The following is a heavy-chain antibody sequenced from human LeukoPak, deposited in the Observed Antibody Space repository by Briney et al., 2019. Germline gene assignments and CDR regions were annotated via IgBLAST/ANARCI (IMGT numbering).Heavy chain of an antibody. CDR1: GFPFSSYS. J-gene: IGHJ4*02. D-gene: IGHD6-19*01. V-gene: IGHV3-48*01. CDR3: ARGIAVVGY. CDR2: ISSSSSTI. Sequence: GSLRLSFAASGFPFSSYSMNWGRPGPGKGLEWVSYISSSSSTIYYADSVKGRFTISRDNAKNSLYLQMNSLRAEDTAVYYCARGIAVVGYWGQGTLVTVSS.